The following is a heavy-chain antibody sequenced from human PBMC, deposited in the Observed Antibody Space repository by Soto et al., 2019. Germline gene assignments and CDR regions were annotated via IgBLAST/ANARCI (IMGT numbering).Heavy chain of an antibody. V-gene: IGHV3-30*18. CDR2: ISYDGSNK. CDR3: AKDEGVSGGEFDY. Sequence: QVQLVESGGGVVQPGRSLRLSCAASGFTFSSYGMHWVRQAPGKGLEWVAVISYDGSNKYYADSVKGRFTISRDNSKNTLYLQMKSRRAEDTAVYYCAKDEGVSGGEFDYWGQGTLVTVSS. CDR1: GFTFSSYG. J-gene: IGHJ4*02. D-gene: IGHD3-16*01.